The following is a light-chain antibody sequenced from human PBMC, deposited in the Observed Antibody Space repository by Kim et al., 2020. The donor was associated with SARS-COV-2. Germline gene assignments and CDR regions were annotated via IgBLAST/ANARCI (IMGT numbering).Light chain of an antibody. CDR2: DVN. V-gene: IGLV2-14*03. CDR1: SSDIGGYKY. J-gene: IGLJ3*02. CDR3: SSNRTGNTRV. Sequence: QSALTQPASVSGSPGQSITISCTGTSSDIGGYKYVCWYQQHPGKAPKLMIYDVNNRPSGVSNRFSGSKSGHTASLTISGLQVEDEADYYCSSNRTGNTRVFGGGTQLTVL.